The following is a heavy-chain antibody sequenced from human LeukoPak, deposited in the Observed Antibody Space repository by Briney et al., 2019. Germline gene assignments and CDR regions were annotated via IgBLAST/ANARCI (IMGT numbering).Heavy chain of an antibody. CDR2: IYYSGST. J-gene: IGHJ4*02. V-gene: IGHV4-39*01. Sequence: PSGTLSLTCTVSGGSISSSSYYWGWIRQPPGKGLEWIGSIYYSGSTYYNPSLKSRVTISVDTSKNQFSLKLSSVTAADTAVYYCARHGLIVVVTANYFDYWGQGTLVTVSS. CDR3: ARHGLIVVVTANYFDY. CDR1: GGSISSSSYY. D-gene: IGHD2-21*02.